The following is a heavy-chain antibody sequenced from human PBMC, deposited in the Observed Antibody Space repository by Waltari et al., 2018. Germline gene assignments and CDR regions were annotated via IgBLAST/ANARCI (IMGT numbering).Heavy chain of an antibody. CDR3: ARRLREGAPYNWFDP. V-gene: IGHV4-31*03. Sequence: QVHLQESGPGLVTPSETLSLTCTVSGASISDNDYYWDWIRQRPGKGLEWIGYIFHIGSGYYNPSVESRISISVDTSKRQFSLKLSSVTAADTAVYYCARRLREGAPYNWFDPWGRGTLVTVSS. D-gene: IGHD4-17*01. J-gene: IGHJ5*02. CDR1: GASISDNDYY. CDR2: IFHIGSG.